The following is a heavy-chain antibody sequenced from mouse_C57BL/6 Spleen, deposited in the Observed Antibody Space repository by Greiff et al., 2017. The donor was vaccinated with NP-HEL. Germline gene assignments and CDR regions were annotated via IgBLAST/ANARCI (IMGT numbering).Heavy chain of an antibody. D-gene: IGHD3-2*02. CDR3: ARSFSSGYFAY. CDR2: IDPSDSYT. V-gene: IGHV1-69*01. CDR1: GYTFTSYW. J-gene: IGHJ3*01. Sequence: VQLQQSGAELVMPGASVKLSCKASGYTFTSYWMHWVKQRPGQGLEWIGEIDPSDSYTNYNQKFKGKSTLTVDKSSSTAYMQLSSLASEDSVVFCCARSFSSGYFAYWGQGTLVTVSA.